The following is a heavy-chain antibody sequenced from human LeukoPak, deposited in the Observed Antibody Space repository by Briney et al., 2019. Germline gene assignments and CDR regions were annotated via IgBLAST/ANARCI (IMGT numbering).Heavy chain of an antibody. CDR2: ISSSSSYI. J-gene: IGHJ5*02. D-gene: IGHD6-19*01. Sequence: GGSLRLSCTASEFTVSRNYMLWARQAPGKGLEWVSSISSSSSYIYYADSVKGRFTISRDNAKNSLYLQMNSLRAEDTAVYYCATFAAVAAGGAWGQGTLVTVSS. CDR3: ATFAAVAAGGA. V-gene: IGHV3-21*01. CDR1: EFTVSRNY.